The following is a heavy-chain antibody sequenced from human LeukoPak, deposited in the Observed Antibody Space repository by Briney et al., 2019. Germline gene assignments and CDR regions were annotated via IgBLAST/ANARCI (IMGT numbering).Heavy chain of an antibody. V-gene: IGHV4-34*01. Sequence: SETLSLTCAVYGGSFSGYYWSWIRQPPGKGLEWIGEINHSGSTNYNPSLKSRVTISVDTSKNQFSLKLSSVTAADTAVYYCARRLRWQPKNFDYWGQGTLVTVSS. CDR1: GGSFSGYY. D-gene: IGHD4-23*01. CDR3: ARRLRWQPKNFDY. J-gene: IGHJ4*02. CDR2: INHSGST.